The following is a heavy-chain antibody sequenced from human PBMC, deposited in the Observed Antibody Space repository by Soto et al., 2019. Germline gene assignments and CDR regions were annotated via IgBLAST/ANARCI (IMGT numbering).Heavy chain of an antibody. J-gene: IGHJ4*02. CDR2: IYYSGSP. CDR3: ARGKGYSYGPYYFDY. Sequence: SETLSLTCTVSGGSISSEGYYWSWFRQLPGKGLEWIGDIYYSGSPYYNPSLKSRLTMSGDASKNQFSLKLSSVTAADTALYYCARGKGYSYGPYYFDYWGQGTLVTVSS. CDR1: GGSISSEGYY. D-gene: IGHD5-18*01. V-gene: IGHV4-31*03.